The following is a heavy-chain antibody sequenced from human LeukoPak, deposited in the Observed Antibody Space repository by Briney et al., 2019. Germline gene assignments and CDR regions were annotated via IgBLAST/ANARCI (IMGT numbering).Heavy chain of an antibody. D-gene: IGHD3-10*01. V-gene: IGHV3-30*02. CDR3: AKGRRFGEFPVDY. CDR1: GFTFSSYG. Sequence: GGSLRLSCAASGFTFSSYGMHWVRQAPGKGLEWVAFIRNDGSKKYYADSVKGRFTISRDNAKNSLYLQMNSLRAEDTALYYCAKGRRFGEFPVDYWGQGTLVTVSS. CDR2: IRNDGSKK. J-gene: IGHJ4*02.